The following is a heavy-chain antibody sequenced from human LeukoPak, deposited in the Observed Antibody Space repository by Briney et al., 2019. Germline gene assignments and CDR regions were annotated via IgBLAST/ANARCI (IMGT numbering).Heavy chain of an antibody. CDR2: INAGNGNT. CDR1: GYTFTIYA. D-gene: IGHD3-22*01. CDR3: ARDRESVWYDSSGYYGY. J-gene: IGHJ4*02. Sequence: GASVTVSCKASGYTFTIYAMHWVRQAPGQRLEWMGWINAGNGNTKYSQKFQGRVTITRDTSASTAYMELSSLRSEDTAVYYCARDRESVWYDSSGYYGYWGQGTLVTVSS. V-gene: IGHV1-3*01.